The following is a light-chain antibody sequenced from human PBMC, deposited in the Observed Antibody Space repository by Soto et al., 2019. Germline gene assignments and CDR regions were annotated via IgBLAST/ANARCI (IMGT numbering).Light chain of an antibody. J-gene: IGLJ2*01. Sequence: QSVLTQPASVSGSPGQSITISCTGTSSDLGTYDYVSWYQHHPGKSPKLMIYEVTNRPSGVSDRFSGSKSGKTASLTISGLQAEDEADYYCSSYTTTTTPVVFGGGTKLTVL. CDR2: EVT. CDR3: SSYTTTTTPVV. CDR1: SSDLGTYDY. V-gene: IGLV2-14*01.